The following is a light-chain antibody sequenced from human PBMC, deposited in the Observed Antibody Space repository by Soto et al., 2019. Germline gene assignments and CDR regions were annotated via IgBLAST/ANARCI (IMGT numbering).Light chain of an antibody. CDR3: QQYNNWPWT. CDR2: GAS. V-gene: IGKV3-15*01. J-gene: IGKJ1*01. Sequence: IVLTQSPGTLSLSPGERATLSCRASQSVSSSYLAWYQQKPGQAPRLLIYGASTRAPGFPARFSGSGSGTDFTLTISSLQSEDFAVYYCQQYNNWPWTFGQGTKVDIK. CDR1: QSVSSSY.